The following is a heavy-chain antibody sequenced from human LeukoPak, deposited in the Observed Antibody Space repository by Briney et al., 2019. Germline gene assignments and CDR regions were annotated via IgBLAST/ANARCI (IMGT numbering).Heavy chain of an antibody. CDR2: ENQVGNEK. CDR1: GFILSSYW. CDR3: AIDTSAERGQQLAN. J-gene: IGHJ4*02. V-gene: IGHV3-7*01. Sequence: HPGGSLRLSCAASGFILSSYWMTWVRQAPGKGLEWVANENQVGNEKYYVDSVKGRFTISRDNARNSLYLQVNSLRAEDTAVYYCAIDTSAERGQQLANWGQGTLVTVSS. D-gene: IGHD6-13*01.